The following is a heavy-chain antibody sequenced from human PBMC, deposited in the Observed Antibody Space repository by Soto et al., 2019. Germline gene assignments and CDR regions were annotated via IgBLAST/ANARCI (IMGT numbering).Heavy chain of an antibody. J-gene: IGHJ5*02. Sequence: PSETLSLTCTVSGGSISSYYWSWIRQPPGKGLEWIGYIYYSGSTNYNTSLKSRVTISVDTSKNQFSLKLSSVTAADTAVYYCARVGPALVFDPWGQGTRVTVSS. CDR3: ARVGPALVFDP. CDR1: GGSISSYY. D-gene: IGHD3-10*01. CDR2: IYYSGST. V-gene: IGHV4-59*01.